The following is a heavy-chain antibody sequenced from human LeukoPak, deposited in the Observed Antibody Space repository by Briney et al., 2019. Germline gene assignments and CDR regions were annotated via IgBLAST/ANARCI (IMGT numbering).Heavy chain of an antibody. J-gene: IGHJ6*02. D-gene: IGHD2-2*01. CDR2: IKQDGSEK. CDR3: ARVDCSSTSCYHYYYYGMDV. V-gene: IGHV3-7*01. CDR1: GFTFSSYW. Sequence: GSLRLSCAASGFTFSSYWMSWVRQAPGKGLEWVANIKQDGSEKYYVDSVKGRFTISRDNAKNSPYLQMNSLRAEDTAVYYCARVDCSSTSCYHYYYYGMDVWGQGTTVTVSS.